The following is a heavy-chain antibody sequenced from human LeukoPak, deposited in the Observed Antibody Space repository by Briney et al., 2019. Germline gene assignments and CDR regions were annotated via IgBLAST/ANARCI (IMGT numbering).Heavy chain of an antibody. V-gene: IGHV4-4*07. D-gene: IGHD3-22*01. Sequence: KPSETLSLTCSVSGGSISSYYWSWIRQSAGKGLEWIGRIYSAGNTNYNPSLKSRVTMSVDTSKNQFSLKLTSVTAADTAAYYCARDYYYDGSDYVRDQAFDIWGQGTMVTVSS. CDR3: ARDYYYDGSDYVRDQAFDI. CDR2: IYSAGNT. CDR1: GGSISSYY. J-gene: IGHJ3*02.